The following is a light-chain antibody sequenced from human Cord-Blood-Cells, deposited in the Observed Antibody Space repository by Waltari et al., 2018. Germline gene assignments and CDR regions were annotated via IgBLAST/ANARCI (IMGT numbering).Light chain of an antibody. CDR1: QSVLYSSNKKNY. V-gene: IGKV4-1*01. J-gene: IGKJ5*01. Sequence: DIVMTQSPDSLAVSLGERATINCKSSQSVLYSSNKKNYLAWYQQKPGQPPKLLIYWASTRESGVPDRFSGSGSGTDFTLTISSLQAEDVAVYYCQQYYSTITFGQGTRLEIK. CDR2: WAS. CDR3: QQYYSTIT.